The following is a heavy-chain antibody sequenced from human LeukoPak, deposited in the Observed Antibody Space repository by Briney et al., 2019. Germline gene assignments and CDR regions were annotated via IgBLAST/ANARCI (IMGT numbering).Heavy chain of an antibody. CDR1: GFTFSNYW. J-gene: IGHJ4*02. Sequence: GGSLRLSCAASGFTFSNYWMSWVPQAPGKGLEWVDNIKQDGSVKYFLDSVKGRFTISRDNAENSVYLQMNSLRVEDTAIYYCARIGYSSSSLDYWGQGTLVTVSS. V-gene: IGHV3-7*01. D-gene: IGHD6-6*01. CDR3: ARIGYSSSSLDY. CDR2: IKQDGSVK.